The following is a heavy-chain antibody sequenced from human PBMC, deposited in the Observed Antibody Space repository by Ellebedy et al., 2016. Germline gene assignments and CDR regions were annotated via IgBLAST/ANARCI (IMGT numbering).Heavy chain of an antibody. CDR2: ISTYAGNT. V-gene: IGHV1-18*01. CDR3: ARDGDIAMIWGALPY. CDR1: GYSFNNYG. D-gene: IGHD3-10*01. Sequence: ASVKVSCKTSGYSFNNYGVSWVRQAPGQGLEWMGWISTYAGNTNYAQKFQDRVTITTDTSTSTVYMELTSLRSDDTAVYYCARDGDIAMIWGALPYWGQGTLVTVSS. J-gene: IGHJ4*02.